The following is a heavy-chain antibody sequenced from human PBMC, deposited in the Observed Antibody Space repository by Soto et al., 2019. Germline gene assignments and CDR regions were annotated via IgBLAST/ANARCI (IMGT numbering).Heavy chain of an antibody. J-gene: IGHJ4*02. CDR2: IWYDGSNK. D-gene: IGHD2-15*01. V-gene: IGHV3-33*01. Sequence: QVQLVESGGGVVQPGRSLRLSCAASGFTFSSYGMHWVRQAPGKGLELVAVIWYDGSNKYYADSVKGRFTISRDNSKNSLYLHRNSLRSEYKAVYYCARERLHGGSLDYWGQGTLVTVSS. CDR1: GFTFSSYG. CDR3: ARERLHGGSLDY.